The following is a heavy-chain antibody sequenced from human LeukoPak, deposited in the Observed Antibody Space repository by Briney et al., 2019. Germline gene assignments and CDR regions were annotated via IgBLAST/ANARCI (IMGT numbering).Heavy chain of an antibody. V-gene: IGHV3-48*03. CDR2: ISSSGSTI. D-gene: IGHD5-24*01. Sequence: GGSLRLSCAASGFTFSSYEINWVRQAPGKGLEWVSYISSSGSTIYYADSVKGRFTIPRDNAKNSLYLQMNSLRAEDTAVYYCARVAAMAQFDYWGQGTLVTVSS. J-gene: IGHJ4*02. CDR1: GFTFSSYE. CDR3: ARVAAMAQFDY.